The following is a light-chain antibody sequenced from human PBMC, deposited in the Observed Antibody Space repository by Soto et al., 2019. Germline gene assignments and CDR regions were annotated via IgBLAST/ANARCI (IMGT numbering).Light chain of an antibody. J-gene: IGKJ1*01. V-gene: IGKV3-20*01. CDR1: QSVSNNY. CDR2: GAS. CDR3: QQYGSSPWA. Sequence: IVLTQSPGTLSLSPGERATLSCRASQSVSNNYLAWYQQKPGQAPRLLIYGASNRATGIPDRFSGRGSGTDFTLTISRLEPEDFAVYYCQQYGSSPWAFGPGTKVDIK.